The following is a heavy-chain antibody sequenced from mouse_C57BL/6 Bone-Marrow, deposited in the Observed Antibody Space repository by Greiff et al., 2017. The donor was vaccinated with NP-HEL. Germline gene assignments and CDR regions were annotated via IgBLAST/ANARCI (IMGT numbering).Heavy chain of an antibody. CDR1: GYTFTSYW. V-gene: IGHV1-55*01. CDR2: IYPGSGST. J-gene: IGHJ1*03. D-gene: IGHD2-9*01. CDR3: ARPYYGYDPYWYFDV. Sequence: QVQLQQPGAELVKPGASVKMSCKASGYTFTSYWITWVKQRPGQGLEWIGDIYPGSGSTNYNEKFKSKATLTVATSSSTAYMQLSSLTSEDSAVYYCARPYYGYDPYWYFDVWGTGTTVTVSS.